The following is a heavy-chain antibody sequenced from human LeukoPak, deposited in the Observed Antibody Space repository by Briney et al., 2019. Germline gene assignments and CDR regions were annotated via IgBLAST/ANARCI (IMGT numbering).Heavy chain of an antibody. V-gene: IGHV4-38-2*01. Sequence: SETLSLTCAVSGYSISSGYYWGWIRPPPGKGLEWIGRIYNSGSTYYNTSLKSRVTISVDTSKNQFSLKLSSVPAADTAVYYCARLLGYCSGGSCYFDYWGQGTLVTVSS. CDR1: GYSISSGYY. CDR2: IYNSGST. D-gene: IGHD2-15*01. CDR3: ARLLGYCSGGSCYFDY. J-gene: IGHJ4*02.